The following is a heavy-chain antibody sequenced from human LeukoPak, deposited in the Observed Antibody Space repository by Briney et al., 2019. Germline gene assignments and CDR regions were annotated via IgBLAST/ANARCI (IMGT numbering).Heavy chain of an antibody. Sequence: SETLSLTCTVSGGSISSSSYYWGWIRQPPGKGLEWIGSIYYSGSTYYNPSLKSRVTISVDTSKNQFSLKLSSVTAADTAVYYCASTSGWQHPYFDYWGQGTLVTVSS. CDR2: IYYSGST. J-gene: IGHJ4*02. V-gene: IGHV4-39*01. D-gene: IGHD2-15*01. CDR3: ASTSGWQHPYFDY. CDR1: GGSISSSSYY.